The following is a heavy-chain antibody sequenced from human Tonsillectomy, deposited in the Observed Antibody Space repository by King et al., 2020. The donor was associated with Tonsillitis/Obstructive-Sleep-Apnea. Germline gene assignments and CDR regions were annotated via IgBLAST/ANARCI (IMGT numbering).Heavy chain of an antibody. D-gene: IGHD3-22*01. CDR3: AREVIYDSSVYADAFDI. V-gene: IGHV3-30*04. Sequence: VQLVESGGGVVQPGRSLRLSCAASGFTFSSHAIHWVRQGPGKGLEWVAIISYDGDNKYYADSVKGRFTISRENSKNTLYLQMNSLRAEDTAVYYCAREVIYDSSVYADAFDIWGQGTRVTVSS. J-gene: IGHJ3*02. CDR2: ISYDGDNK. CDR1: GFTFSSHA.